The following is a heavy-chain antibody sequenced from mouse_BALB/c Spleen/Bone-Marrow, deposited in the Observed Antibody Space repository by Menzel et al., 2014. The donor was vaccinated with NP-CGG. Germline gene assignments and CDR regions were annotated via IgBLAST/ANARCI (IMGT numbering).Heavy chain of an antibody. Sequence: EVQGVESGGDLVKPGGSLKLSCAASGFTFSTYGMSWVRQTPDKRQEWVATISSGGGYTYYPDSVKGRFTISRDNANNTLYLQMSSLKSEDTAMYYCTRQRNWDHYAMDYWGQGTSVTVSS. CDR1: GFTFSTYG. J-gene: IGHJ4*01. CDR3: TRQRNWDHYAMDY. V-gene: IGHV5-6*01. D-gene: IGHD4-1*01. CDR2: ISSGGGYT.